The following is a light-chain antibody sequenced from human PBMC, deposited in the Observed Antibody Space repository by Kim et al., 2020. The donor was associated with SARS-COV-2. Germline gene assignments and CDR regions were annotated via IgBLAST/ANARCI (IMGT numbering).Light chain of an antibody. J-gene: IGKJ1*01. CDR1: QNIGNF. V-gene: IGKV1-39*01. CDR3: QQSYSSWT. CDR2: AAS. Sequence: DIQMTQSPSSLSASVGDRVTISCRASQNIGNFLNWYQQQPGKAPKLLIYAASTLQSRVPSRFSGSGSGTDFTLTISSLQPEDFATYYCQQSYSSWTFGQGTKVDIK.